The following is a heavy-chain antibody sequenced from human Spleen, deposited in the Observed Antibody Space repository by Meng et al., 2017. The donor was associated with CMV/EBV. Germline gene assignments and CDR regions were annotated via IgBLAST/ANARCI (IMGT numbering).Heavy chain of an antibody. CDR1: GYHFTTYD. CDR3: ARGYDFWSGYYEGFDP. J-gene: IGHJ5*02. Sequence: SGYHFTTYDINCLRQALGQGLECMRWMNPNSDTTGYAQKFRARVTMTRNTSISTAYMELSSLRSEDTAVYYCARGYDFWSGYYEGFDPWGQGTLVTVSS. CDR2: MNPNSDTT. D-gene: IGHD3-3*01. V-gene: IGHV1-8*01.